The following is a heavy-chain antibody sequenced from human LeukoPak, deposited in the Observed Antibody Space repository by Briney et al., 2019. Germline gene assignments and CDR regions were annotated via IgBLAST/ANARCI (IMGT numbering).Heavy chain of an antibody. CDR2: ISGSGGST. V-gene: IGHV3-23*01. D-gene: IGHD3-22*01. CDR1: GFTFSSYA. Sequence: GGSLRLSCAASGFTFSSYAMSWVRQAPGKGLEWVSAISGSGGSTYYADSVEGRFTISRDNSKNTLYLQMNSLRAEDTAVYYCARSYYDSSGYYYWAYYFDYWGQGTLVTVSS. CDR3: ARSYYDSSGYYYWAYYFDY. J-gene: IGHJ4*02.